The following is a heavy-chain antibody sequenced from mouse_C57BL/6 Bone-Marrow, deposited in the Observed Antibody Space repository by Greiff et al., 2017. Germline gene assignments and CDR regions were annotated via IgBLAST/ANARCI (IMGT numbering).Heavy chain of an antibody. Sequence: EVKLVESGGGLVKPGGSLKLSCAASGFTFSSYSMPWVRQTPEKRLEWVATISGGGSNTYYPDSVKGRFTISRDTAKNTLYLQMSSLRSQDTALYCSASHYYCAMDYWGQVTSVTVSS. CDR1: GFTFSSYS. CDR3: ASHYYCAMDY. CDR2: ISGGGSNT. V-gene: IGHV5-9*01. J-gene: IGHJ4*01.